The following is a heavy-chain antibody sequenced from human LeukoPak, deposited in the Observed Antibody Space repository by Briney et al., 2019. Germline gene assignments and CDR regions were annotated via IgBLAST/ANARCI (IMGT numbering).Heavy chain of an antibody. Sequence: PSETLSLTFTVSGGSISSYYWSWIRQPPGKGLEWIGYIYYSGSTNYNPSLKSRVTISVDTSKNQFSLKLSSVTAADTAVYYCARGRIRVDYWGQGTLVTVSS. CDR3: ARGRIRVDY. V-gene: IGHV4-59*01. CDR2: IYYSGST. J-gene: IGHJ4*02. D-gene: IGHD2-15*01. CDR1: GGSISSYY.